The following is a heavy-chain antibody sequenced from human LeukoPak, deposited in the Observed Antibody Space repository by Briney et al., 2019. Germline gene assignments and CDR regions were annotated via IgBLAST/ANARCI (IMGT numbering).Heavy chain of an antibody. V-gene: IGHV4-34*01. Sequence: SETLSLTCAVYGGSFSGYYWSWIRQPPGKGLEWIGEINHSGSTNYNPSRKSRVTISVDTSKNQFSLKLSSVTAADTAVYFCARGPYSYDSSGAFDIWGQGTMVTVSS. D-gene: IGHD3-22*01. CDR2: INHSGST. CDR1: GGSFSGYY. J-gene: IGHJ3*02. CDR3: ARGPYSYDSSGAFDI.